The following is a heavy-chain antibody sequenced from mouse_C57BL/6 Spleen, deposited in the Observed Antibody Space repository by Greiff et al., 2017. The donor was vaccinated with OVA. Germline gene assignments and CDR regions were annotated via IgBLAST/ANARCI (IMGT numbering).Heavy chain of an antibody. CDR1: GYTFTSYW. Sequence: VKLQQPGAELVMPGASVKLSCKASGYTFTSYWMHWVKQRPGQGLEWIGEIDPSDSYTNYNQKFKGKSTLTVDKSSSTAYMQLSSLTSEDSAVYYCARRPGSSWAMDYWGQGTSVTVSS. D-gene: IGHD1-1*01. CDR2: IDPSDSYT. V-gene: IGHV1-69*01. CDR3: ARRPGSSWAMDY. J-gene: IGHJ4*01.